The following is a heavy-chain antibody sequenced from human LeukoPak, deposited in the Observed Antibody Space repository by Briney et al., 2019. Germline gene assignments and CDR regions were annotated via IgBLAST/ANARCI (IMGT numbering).Heavy chain of an antibody. J-gene: IGHJ3*02. D-gene: IGHD3/OR15-3a*01. CDR2: IYTSGST. CDR3: ARPSRGTYLGLTAFEI. CDR1: GGSISSYY. Sequence: SGTLSLTCTVSGGSISSYYWSWIRQPAGKGLEWIGRIYTSGSTNYNPSLKSRVTMSVDTSKNQFSLKLSSVTAADTAVYYCARPSRGTYLGLTAFEIWGQGKTVTVSS. V-gene: IGHV4-4*07.